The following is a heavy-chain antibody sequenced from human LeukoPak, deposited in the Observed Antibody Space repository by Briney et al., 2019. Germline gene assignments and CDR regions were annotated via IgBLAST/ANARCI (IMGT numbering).Heavy chain of an antibody. CDR2: IYFSGTT. Sequence: LSLTCXVSGGSXRSGYSWGWIRPPPGKGVAGMGSIYFSGTTYYNPSLKSRVTISVDTSRNQFSLKLNSVTAADTAIYYCVRHLGANTWMGNWFDPWGQGTLVTVSS. V-gene: IGHV4-39*01. CDR1: GGSXRSGYS. J-gene: IGHJ5*02. D-gene: IGHD1-1*01. CDR3: VRHLGANTWMGNWFDP.